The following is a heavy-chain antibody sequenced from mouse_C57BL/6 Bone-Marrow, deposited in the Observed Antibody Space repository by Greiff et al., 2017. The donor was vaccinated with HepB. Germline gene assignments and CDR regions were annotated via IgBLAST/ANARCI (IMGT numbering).Heavy chain of an antibody. Sequence: EVQLQQSGAELVRPGASVKLSCTASGFNLKDAYMHWVKQRPEQGLEWLGWIDPENGDTEYASKFQGKATITADTSSNTAYLQLSSLTSEDTAVYYCTSYWGAYWGQGTLVTVSA. J-gene: IGHJ3*01. CDR2: IDPENGDT. CDR3: TSYWGAY. D-gene: IGHD2-10*01. CDR1: GFNLKDAY. V-gene: IGHV14-4*01.